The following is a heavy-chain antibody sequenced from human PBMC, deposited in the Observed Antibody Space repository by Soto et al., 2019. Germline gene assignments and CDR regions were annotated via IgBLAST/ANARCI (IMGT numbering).Heavy chain of an antibody. V-gene: IGHV1-69*13. CDR3: ARGVCYYGMDV. Sequence: SVKVSCKASGGPFSSYAISWVRQAPGQGLEWMGGIIPIFGTANYAQKFQGRVTITADESTSTAYMELSSMRSEDTAVYDCARGVCYYGMDVWGQGTTVTVSS. CDR2: IIPIFGTA. D-gene: IGHD3-3*01. CDR1: GGPFSSYA. J-gene: IGHJ6*02.